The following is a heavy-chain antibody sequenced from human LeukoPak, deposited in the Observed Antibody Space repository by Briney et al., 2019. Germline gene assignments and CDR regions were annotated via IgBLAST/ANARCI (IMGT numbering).Heavy chain of an antibody. CDR1: GFTFPTYA. V-gene: IGHV3-30-3*01. CDR2: ISFDGTYK. Sequence: TGGSLRLSCAASGFTFPTYAVHWVRQAPGKGLEWVAVISFDGTYKYYADSVKGRFTISRDNSKNTLYLQMNSLRAGDTAVYYCARYDYGDYVVDYWGQGTLVTVSS. D-gene: IGHD4-17*01. CDR3: ARYDYGDYVVDY. J-gene: IGHJ4*02.